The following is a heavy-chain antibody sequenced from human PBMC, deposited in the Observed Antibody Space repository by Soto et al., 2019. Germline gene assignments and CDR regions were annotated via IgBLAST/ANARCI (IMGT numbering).Heavy chain of an antibody. CDR3: ARVSSSSYKDYFDY. Sequence: QVQLVQSGAEVKKPGSSVKVSCQASGGTFSNYAISWVRQAPGQGLEWMGGIIPIFGTTNYAQRFQGRVTITADESTSTAYMALSSLRSEDTAVYYCARVSSSSYKDYFDYWGQGTLVTVSS. V-gene: IGHV1-69*12. J-gene: IGHJ4*02. CDR1: GGTFSNYA. D-gene: IGHD6-13*01. CDR2: IIPIFGTT.